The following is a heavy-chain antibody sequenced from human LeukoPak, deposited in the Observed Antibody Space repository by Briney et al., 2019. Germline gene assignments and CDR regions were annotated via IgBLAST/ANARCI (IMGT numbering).Heavy chain of an antibody. CDR3: ARSPAVQGYCSSTSCSEGVGWLDP. D-gene: IGHD2-2*01. CDR1: GGSISSGDYY. CDR2: IYYSGST. V-gene: IGHV4-30-4*01. Sequence: SETLSLTCTVSGGSISSGDYYWSWIRQPPGKGLEWIGYIYYSGSTYYNPSLKSRVTISVDTSKNQFSLKLSSVTAADTAVYYCARSPAVQGYCSSTSCSEGVGWLDPWGQGTLVTVSS. J-gene: IGHJ5*02.